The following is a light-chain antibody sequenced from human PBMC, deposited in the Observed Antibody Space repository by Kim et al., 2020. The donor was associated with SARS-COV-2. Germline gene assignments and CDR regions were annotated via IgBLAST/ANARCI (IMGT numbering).Light chain of an antibody. CDR3: QQYNNWPIT. CDR1: QSTTIN. Sequence: VSTGERATLSCRASQSTTINLAWYQQKPGQTPRLLIYGASTRATGVPARFSGSGSGTDFTLTISSLQSEDFAVYYCQQYNNWPITFGEGTRLEIK. CDR2: GAS. V-gene: IGKV3-15*01. J-gene: IGKJ5*01.